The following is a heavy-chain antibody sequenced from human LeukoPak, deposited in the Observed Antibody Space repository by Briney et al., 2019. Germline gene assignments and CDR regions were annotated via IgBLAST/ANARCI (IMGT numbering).Heavy chain of an antibody. D-gene: IGHD3-22*01. CDR2: ISSSSSTI. V-gene: IGHV3-48*01. CDR3: AKESRTYYYDSSGYRYFDY. CDR1: GFTFSSYS. Sequence: AGGSLRLSCAASGFTFSSYSMNWVRQAPGKGLEWLSYISSSSSTIYYADSVKGRFTISRDNSKNTLYLQMNSLRAEDTAVYYCAKESRTYYYDSSGYRYFDYWGQGTLVTVSS. J-gene: IGHJ4*02.